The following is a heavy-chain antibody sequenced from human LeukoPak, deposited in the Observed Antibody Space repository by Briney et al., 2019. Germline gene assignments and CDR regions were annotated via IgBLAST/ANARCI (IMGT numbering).Heavy chain of an antibody. D-gene: IGHD1-26*01. Sequence: ASVKVSCKASGHTFTGYYMHWVRQAPGQGLEWMGWINPNSGGTNYAQKFQGRVTMTRDTSISTAYMELSRLRSDDTAVYYCARVVGATMGEIDCWGQGTLVTVSS. J-gene: IGHJ4*02. CDR2: INPNSGGT. CDR3: ARVVGATMGEIDC. CDR1: GHTFTGYY. V-gene: IGHV1-2*02.